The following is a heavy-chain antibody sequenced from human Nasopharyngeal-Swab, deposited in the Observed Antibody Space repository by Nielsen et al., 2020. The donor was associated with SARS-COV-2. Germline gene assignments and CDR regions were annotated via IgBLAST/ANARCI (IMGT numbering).Heavy chain of an antibody. CDR3: ARESVVTGMDDATDI. Sequence: GGSLRLSCAASGFPLSHYYMTWVRQPPGKGLEWVSNIKQDGSEQFYADSVKGRFTISRDNAKNSLHLQMDSLRADDTAVYYCARESVVTGMDDATDIWGQGTMVTVSS. J-gene: IGHJ3*02. V-gene: IGHV3-7*04. D-gene: IGHD2-21*02. CDR1: GFPLSHYY. CDR2: IKQDGSEQ.